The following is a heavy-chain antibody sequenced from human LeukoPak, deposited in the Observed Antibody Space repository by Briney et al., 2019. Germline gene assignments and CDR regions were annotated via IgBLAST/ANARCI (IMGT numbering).Heavy chain of an antibody. CDR1: GFTFSSYA. D-gene: IGHD5-12*01. V-gene: IGHV3-21*01. Sequence: PGGSLRLSCAASGFTFSSYAMHWVRQAPGKGLEWVSSISSSSSYIYYADSVKGRSTISRDNAKNSLYLQMNSLRAEDTAVYYCARAGGYSGYDPQVDYWGQGTLVTVSS. CDR2: ISSSSSYI. J-gene: IGHJ4*02. CDR3: ARAGGYSGYDPQVDY.